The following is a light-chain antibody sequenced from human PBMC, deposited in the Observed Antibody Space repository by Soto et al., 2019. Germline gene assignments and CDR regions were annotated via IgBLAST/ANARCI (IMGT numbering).Light chain of an antibody. V-gene: IGKV3-20*01. CDR3: LQHDSSPDT. CDR1: QTVSSSY. J-gene: IGKJ2*01. Sequence: EIVLTQSPGTLSLSPGEKATLSCRASQTVSSSYLAWYQQKPGQSPRLLIYGASNRATGIPDRFSGSGSGTDFTLTISRLGPEDFAVYYCLQHDSSPDTFGQGTKLEI. CDR2: GAS.